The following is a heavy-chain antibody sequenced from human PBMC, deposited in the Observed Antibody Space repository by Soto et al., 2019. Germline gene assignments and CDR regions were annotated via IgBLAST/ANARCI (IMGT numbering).Heavy chain of an antibody. D-gene: IGHD3-10*01. Sequence: QVQLQETGPGLVKPSQTLSLTYTVSGGSISSGGYYWSWIRQHPGKGLGWIGYIYYSGGTYYNPSLKSRVNISIDTSKNQFSLKLRSVTDEDTAVYYCARRYYYGSGSYSWRLWHYYYYYGMDVWGQGTTVTVSS. CDR3: ARRYYYGSGSYSWRLWHYYYYYGMDV. CDR1: GGSISSGGYY. CDR2: IYYSGGT. V-gene: IGHV4-31*03. J-gene: IGHJ6*02.